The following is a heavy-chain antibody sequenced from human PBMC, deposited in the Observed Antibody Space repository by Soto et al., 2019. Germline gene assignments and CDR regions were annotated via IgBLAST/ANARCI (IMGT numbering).Heavy chain of an antibody. D-gene: IGHD3-10*01. Sequence: QVQLVQSGAEVKKPGASVKVSCKASGYTFTSYAVHWVRQATGQRLEWMGWINAGNGNTKYSQKFQGRDTITRDTSASTAYMELSSLRSEDTAVYYCARVGFGDLEGYWGQGTLVTVSS. J-gene: IGHJ4*02. CDR3: ARVGFGDLEGY. CDR1: GYTFTSYA. V-gene: IGHV1-3*01. CDR2: INAGNGNT.